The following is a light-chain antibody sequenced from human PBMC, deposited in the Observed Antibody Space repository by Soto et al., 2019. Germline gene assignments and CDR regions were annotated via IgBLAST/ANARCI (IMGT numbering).Light chain of an antibody. CDR3: QPYGESGMYS. V-gene: IGKV3-20*01. CDR2: ATS. Sequence: EMVLTQSPGTLSLSPGDSATLSCMASQRIRSNYLAWYQQKAGQVTRLLIYATSNRATGIPSRFNGRGSGYDFTLTISRLEHADFGVYYCQPYGESGMYSFGQKTKHDIK. J-gene: IGKJ2*01. CDR1: QRIRSNY.